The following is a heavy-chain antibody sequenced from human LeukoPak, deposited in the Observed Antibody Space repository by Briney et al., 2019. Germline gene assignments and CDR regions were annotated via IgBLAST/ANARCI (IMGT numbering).Heavy chain of an antibody. CDR2: ISSSSSYI. Sequence: ETLSLTCAVYGGPFSSYYWTWIRQAPGKGLEWVSSISSSSSYIYYADSVKGRFTISSDNAKNSLYLQMNSLRAEDTAVYYCARDPLDIAAAGAWCYYYYMDVWGKGTTVTLSS. CDR1: GGPFSSYY. J-gene: IGHJ6*03. V-gene: IGHV3-21*01. CDR3: ARDPLDIAAAGAWCYYYYMDV. D-gene: IGHD6-13*01.